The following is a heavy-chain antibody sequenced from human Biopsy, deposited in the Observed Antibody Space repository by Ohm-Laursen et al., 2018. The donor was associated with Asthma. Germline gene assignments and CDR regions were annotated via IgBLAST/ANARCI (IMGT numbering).Heavy chain of an antibody. Sequence: VASVKVSCKATGYNFISFAIHWVRQAPGQRLKWMGWVNTGNGDTKYSQKFQGRVTITRDTSASTAYMELRSLRSEDTATYYCARTYYDFLTGQVKDVFGVWGQGTMVTVSS. CDR1: GYNFISFA. CDR3: ARTYYDFLTGQVKDVFGV. D-gene: IGHD3-9*01. CDR2: VNTGNGDT. V-gene: IGHV1-3*04. J-gene: IGHJ3*01.